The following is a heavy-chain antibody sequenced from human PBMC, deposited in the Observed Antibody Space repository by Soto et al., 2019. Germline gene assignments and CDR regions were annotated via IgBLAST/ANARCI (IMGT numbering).Heavy chain of an antibody. CDR3: ARVPLLLLGATDYFDY. V-gene: IGHV3-74*01. Sequence: SLRLSCAASGFTFSIYWMHWVRQAPGKGLMWVSRINSDGSSTNYADSVKGRFTISRDNAKNTLYLQVNSLRAEDTAVYYCARVPLLLLGATDYFDYWGQGALVTVSS. J-gene: IGHJ4*02. CDR2: INSDGSST. CDR1: GFTFSIYW. D-gene: IGHD1-26*01.